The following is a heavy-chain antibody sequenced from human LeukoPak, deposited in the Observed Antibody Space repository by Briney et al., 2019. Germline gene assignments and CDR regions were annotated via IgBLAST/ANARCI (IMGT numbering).Heavy chain of an antibody. CDR1: GFTFSSYS. D-gene: IGHD6-13*01. Sequence: PGGSLRLSCAASGFTFSSYSMNWVRQAPGEGLEWVSYISSSGSIIYYADSVKGRFTISRDNAKNSLYLQMNSLRADDTAVYYCAGDYGYTSSWLDYWGQGALVTVSS. J-gene: IGHJ4*02. CDR2: ISSSGSII. V-gene: IGHV3-48*01. CDR3: AGDYGYTSSWLDY.